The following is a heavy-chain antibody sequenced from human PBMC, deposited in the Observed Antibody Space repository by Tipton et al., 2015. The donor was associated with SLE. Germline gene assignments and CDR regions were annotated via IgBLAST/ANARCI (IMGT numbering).Heavy chain of an antibody. J-gene: IGHJ3*02. CDR3: ARLPVADDAFDI. D-gene: IGHD6-19*01. Sequence: TLSLTCAVSGGSISSSNWWSWVRQPPGKGLEWIGEIYHSGSTNYNPSLKSRVTISVDTSKNQFSLKLSSVTAADTAVYYCARLPVADDAFDIWGQGTMVTVSS. V-gene: IGHV4-4*02. CDR1: GGSISSSNW. CDR2: IYHSGST.